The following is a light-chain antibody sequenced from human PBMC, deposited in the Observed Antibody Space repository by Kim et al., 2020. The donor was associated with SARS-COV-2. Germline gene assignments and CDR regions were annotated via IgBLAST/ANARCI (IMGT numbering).Light chain of an antibody. V-gene: IGLV2-8*01. Sequence: QSVTISCSGTSSDIGGYNYVSWYQQQPGKAPQLVIYEVTKRPSGVPDRFSGSKSGNTASLTVSGLRAEDEADYYCSSYAGSNNYVFGIGTKVTVL. CDR3: SSYAGSNNYV. J-gene: IGLJ1*01. CDR1: SSDIGGYNY. CDR2: EVT.